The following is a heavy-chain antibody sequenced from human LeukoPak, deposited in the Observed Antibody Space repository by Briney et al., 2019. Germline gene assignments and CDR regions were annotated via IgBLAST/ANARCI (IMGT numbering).Heavy chain of an antibody. D-gene: IGHD3-9*01. CDR3: ARDSADNLD. J-gene: IGHJ4*02. CDR1: GFTFSSYW. Sequence: GGSLRLSCAASGFTFSSYWMSWVRQAPGKGLEWVAYINQDGSEKNYADSVKGRFTVSRDNAKNSLYLQMNSLRAEDTALYYCARDSADNLDWGQGTLVTVSS. CDR2: INQDGSEK. V-gene: IGHV3-7*01.